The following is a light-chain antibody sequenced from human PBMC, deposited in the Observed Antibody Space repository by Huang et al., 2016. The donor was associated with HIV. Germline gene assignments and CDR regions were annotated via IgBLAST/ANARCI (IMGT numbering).Light chain of an antibody. J-gene: IGKJ4*01. CDR2: SST. CDR1: QRIRSH. V-gene: IGKV1-39*01. CDR3: QQTYSAPVT. Sequence: DIQVPHSPSSLSASVGDRVTSTCRTSQRIRSHLSWYQQKIGKGPKLLIYSSTVLQSGVPSRFTGSGSGTDFTLTINSLQPEDFATYYCQQTYSAPVTFGGGTRVEIK.